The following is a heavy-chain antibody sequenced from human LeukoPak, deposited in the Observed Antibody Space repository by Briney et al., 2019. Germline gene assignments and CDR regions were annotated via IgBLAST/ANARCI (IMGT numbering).Heavy chain of an antibody. CDR1: GGSFSGYY. J-gene: IGHJ6*02. CDR3: ARVGLNTYRVRLVPMDV. D-gene: IGHD3-16*01. V-gene: IGHV4-34*01. CDR2: INHSGST. Sequence: SETLSLTCAVYGGSFSGYYWSWIRQPPGKGLEWIGEINHSGSTNYNPSLKSRVTISVDTSKNQFSLKLSSVTAADTAVYYCARVGLNTYRVRLVPMDVWGQGTTVTVSS.